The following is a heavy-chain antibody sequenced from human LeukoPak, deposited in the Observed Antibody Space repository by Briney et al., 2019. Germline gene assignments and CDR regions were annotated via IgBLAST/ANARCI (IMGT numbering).Heavy chain of an antibody. V-gene: IGHV4-39*01. J-gene: IGHJ4*02. D-gene: IGHD3-22*01. Sequence: SETLSLTCTVSGGSISSSSYYWGWIRQPPGKGLEWSGSIYYSGSTYYNPSLKSRVTISVDTSKNQFSLKLSSVTAADTAVYYCARLVPYYYDSSGYYPLDYWGQGTLVTVSS. CDR1: GGSISSSSYY. CDR2: IYYSGST. CDR3: ARLVPYYYDSSGYYPLDY.